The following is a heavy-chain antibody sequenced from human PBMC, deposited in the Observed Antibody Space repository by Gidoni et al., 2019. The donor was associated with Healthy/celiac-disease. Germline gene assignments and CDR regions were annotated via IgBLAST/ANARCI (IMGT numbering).Heavy chain of an antibody. J-gene: IGHJ3*02. Sequence: QVQLQESGPGLVKPSQTLSLTCTVSGGSIISGSYFWNWIRQPAGKGLEGIGRIYTSGSTNYNPSLKSRVTISVDTSKNQFSLKLSSVTAADTAMYYCAKTGGAFDIWGQGTMVTVSS. CDR3: AKTGGAFDI. V-gene: IGHV4-61*02. CDR2: IYTSGST. CDR1: GGSIISGSYF.